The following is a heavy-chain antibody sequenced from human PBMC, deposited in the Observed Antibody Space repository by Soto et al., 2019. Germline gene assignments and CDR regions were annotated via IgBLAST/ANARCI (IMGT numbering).Heavy chain of an antibody. CDR2: INPNSGGT. J-gene: IGHJ5*02. Sequence: ASVKVSCKASGYTFTGYYMHWVRQAPGQGLEWMGWINPNSGGTNYAQKFQGWVTMTRDTSISTAYMELSRLRSDDTAVYYCARDRYSSSWYLKGRSFDPWGQGTLVTVSS. CDR3: ARDRYSSSWYLKGRSFDP. V-gene: IGHV1-2*04. D-gene: IGHD6-13*01. CDR1: GYTFTGYY.